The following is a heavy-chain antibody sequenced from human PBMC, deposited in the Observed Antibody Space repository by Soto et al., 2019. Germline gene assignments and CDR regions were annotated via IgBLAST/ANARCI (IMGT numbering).Heavy chain of an antibody. CDR2: MYNTGST. CDR3: ARDLWGYCGTDCYPLDV. V-gene: IGHV4-59*01. J-gene: IGHJ6*02. D-gene: IGHD2-21*02. CDR1: GGTISRYY. Sequence: QVQLQESGPGLVKPSETLSLTCTFSGGTISRYYWSWIRQPPGKGLEWIGYMYNTGSTVYNPSFKSRVTISVDTSKNQFSLKLNSVTAADTAVYYCARDLWGYCGTDCYPLDVWGQGTTVTVSS.